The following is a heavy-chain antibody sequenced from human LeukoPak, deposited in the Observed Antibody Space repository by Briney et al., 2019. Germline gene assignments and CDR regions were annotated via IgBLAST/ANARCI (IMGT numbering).Heavy chain of an antibody. CDR2: ISYDGSNK. CDR1: GFTFSSYA. Sequence: GGSLRLSCAASGFTFSSYAMHWVRQAPGKGLEWVAVISYDGSNKYYADSVKGRFTISRDNSKNTLYLQMNSLRAEDTAVYYCARDALKFGVPAASAFDYWGQGTLVTVSS. D-gene: IGHD2-2*01. J-gene: IGHJ4*02. CDR3: ARDALKFGVPAASAFDY. V-gene: IGHV3-30-3*01.